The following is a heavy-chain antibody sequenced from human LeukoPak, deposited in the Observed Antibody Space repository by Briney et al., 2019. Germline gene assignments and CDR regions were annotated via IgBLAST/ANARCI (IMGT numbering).Heavy chain of an antibody. V-gene: IGHV1-18*01. CDR2: INAYNTNT. CDR3: ATSDGTVTTFQY. D-gene: IGHD4-11*01. J-gene: IGHJ4*02. Sequence: GASVKVSCKASGYTFTSFGISWVRQAPGQGLEWMGWINAYNTNTKSAQRLQGRVTMTTDTSASTAYMALGSLRSDDTAVYYCATSDGTVTTFQYWGQGTLVTVSS. CDR1: GYTFTSFG.